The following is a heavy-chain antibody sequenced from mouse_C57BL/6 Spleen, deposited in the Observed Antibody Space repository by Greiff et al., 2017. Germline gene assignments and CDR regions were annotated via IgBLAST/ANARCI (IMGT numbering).Heavy chain of an antibody. D-gene: IGHD2-5*01. CDR2: ISYSGST. Sequence: EVKLVESGPGMVKPSQSLSLTCTVTGYSITSGYDWHWIRHFPGNKLEWMGYISYSGSTNYNPSLKSRISITHDTSKNHFFLKLNSVTTEDTATYYCARGSNIYFDYWGQGTTLTVSS. CDR3: ARGSNIYFDY. CDR1: GYSITSGYD. J-gene: IGHJ2*01. V-gene: IGHV3-1*01.